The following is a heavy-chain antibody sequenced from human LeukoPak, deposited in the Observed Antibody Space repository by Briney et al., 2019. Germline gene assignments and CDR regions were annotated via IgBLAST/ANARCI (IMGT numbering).Heavy chain of an antibody. Sequence: GGSLRLSCAASGFTFSSYAMSWVRQAPGKGLEWVSAITGRATSTYYADSVKGRFTISRDNSKNTLYLQMNSLRAEDTAIYYCAKSKGARHTDYWGQGTPVTVSS. CDR1: GFTFSSYA. J-gene: IGHJ4*02. CDR2: ITGRATST. V-gene: IGHV3-23*01. CDR3: AKSKGARHTDY.